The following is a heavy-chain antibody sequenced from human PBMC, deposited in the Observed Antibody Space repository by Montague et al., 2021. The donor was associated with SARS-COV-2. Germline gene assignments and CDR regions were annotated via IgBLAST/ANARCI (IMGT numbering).Heavy chain of an antibody. V-gene: IGHV4-34*01. CDR2: INHGGST. D-gene: IGHD1-20*01. CDR3: ARGRRRYNWRDETSYYYGMDV. CDR1: GGSLSGYY. Sequence: SETLPLTCAVYGGSLSGYYWSWIRQPPGKGLEWIGEINHGGSTNYNPSLKSRVTISLDTSKNQFSLKLSSVTAADTAVYYCARGRRRYNWRDETSYYYGMDVWGQGTTVTVSS. J-gene: IGHJ6*02.